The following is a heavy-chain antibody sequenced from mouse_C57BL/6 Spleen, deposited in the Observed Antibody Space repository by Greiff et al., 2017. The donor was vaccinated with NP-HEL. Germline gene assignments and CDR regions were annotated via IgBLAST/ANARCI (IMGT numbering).Heavy chain of an antibody. CDR1: GFNINDDY. V-gene: IGHV14-4*01. J-gene: IGHJ3*01. D-gene: IGHD1-1*01. Sequence: EVQLQQSGAELVRPGASVKLSCTASGFNINDDYMHWVKQRPEQGLEWIGWIDPENGDTEYASKFQGKATITADTSSNTAYLQLSSLTSEDTAVYYCTTNYYGSSYEFAYWGQGTLVTVSA. CDR3: TTNYYGSSYEFAY. CDR2: IDPENGDT.